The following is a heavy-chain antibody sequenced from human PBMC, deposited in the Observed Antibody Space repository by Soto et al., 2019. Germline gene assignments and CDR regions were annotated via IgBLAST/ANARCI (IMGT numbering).Heavy chain of an antibody. CDR2: ISAYNGNT. Sequence: ASVKVSCKASGYTFTSYGISWVRQAPGQGLEWMGWISAYNGNTNYAQKLQGRVTMTTDTSTSTAYMELRSLRSDDTAVYYCARDWRNMVREIYYYMDVWGKGTTVTVSS. CDR1: GYTFTSYG. J-gene: IGHJ6*03. D-gene: IGHD3-10*01. V-gene: IGHV1-18*01. CDR3: ARDWRNMVREIYYYMDV.